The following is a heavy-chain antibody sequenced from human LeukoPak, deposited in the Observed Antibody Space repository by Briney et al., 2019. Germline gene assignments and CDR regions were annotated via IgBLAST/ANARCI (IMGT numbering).Heavy chain of an antibody. CDR1: GFTFDDYY. D-gene: IGHD2-21*01. Sequence: GGSLRLSCAASGFTFDDYYMSWVRQAPGKGLECLSYISGSGHDIAYADSVKGRFTISRDNARNSLYLQMNSLRAEDTAVYYCARFARLFDFWGQGTLVTVSS. CDR2: ISGSGHDI. J-gene: IGHJ4*02. V-gene: IGHV3-11*01. CDR3: ARFARLFDF.